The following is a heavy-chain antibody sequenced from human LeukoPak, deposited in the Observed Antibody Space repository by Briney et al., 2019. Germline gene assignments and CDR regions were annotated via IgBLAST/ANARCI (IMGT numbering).Heavy chain of an antibody. CDR1: GGSISTSNYY. D-gene: IGHD3-3*01. Sequence: SETLSLTCTVSGGSISTSNYYWGWIRQPPGKGLEWIGSIYYSGSTYYNPSLKRRVTISLDTSKNQFSLTMRSVTAADTAVCYCVRDPYDFWSGYYLDWGQGTLVTVSS. CDR2: IYYSGST. V-gene: IGHV4-39*07. J-gene: IGHJ4*02. CDR3: VRDPYDFWSGYYLD.